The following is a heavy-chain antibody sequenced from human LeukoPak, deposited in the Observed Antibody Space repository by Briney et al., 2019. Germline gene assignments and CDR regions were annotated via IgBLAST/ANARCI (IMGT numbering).Heavy chain of an antibody. CDR2: IIPIFGTA. CDR3: ARVSDFWSGNYYYYYMDV. Sequence: SVKVSCKASGGTFSSYAISWVRQAPGQGLEWMGGIIPIFGTANYAQKIQGRVTITTDESTSTAYMELSSLRSEDTAVYYCARVSDFWSGNYYYYYMDVWGKGTTVTVSS. J-gene: IGHJ6*03. CDR1: GGTFSSYA. D-gene: IGHD3-3*01. V-gene: IGHV1-69*05.